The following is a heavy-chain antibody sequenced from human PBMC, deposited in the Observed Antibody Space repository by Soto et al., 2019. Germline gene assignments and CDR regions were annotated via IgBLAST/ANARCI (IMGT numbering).Heavy chain of an antibody. CDR1: GFTFSGSA. D-gene: IGHD4-17*01. Sequence: EVQLVESGGGLVQPGGSLKLSCAASGFTFSGSAMHWVRQASGKGLEWVGRIRSKANSYATAYAASVKGRFTISRDDSKNTAYLQMNRLKTEDTAVYYCTALTVTTWQWGQGTLVTVSS. CDR2: IRSKANSYAT. CDR3: TALTVTTWQ. J-gene: IGHJ4*02. V-gene: IGHV3-73*01.